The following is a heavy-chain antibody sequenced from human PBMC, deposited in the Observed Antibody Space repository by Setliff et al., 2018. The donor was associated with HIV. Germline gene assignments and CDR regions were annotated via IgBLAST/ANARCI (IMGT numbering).Heavy chain of an antibody. V-gene: IGHV3-9*01. CDR1: GFTFHEYA. CDR2: VYWNGNNL. J-gene: IGHJ4*02. CDR3: AKGSPRYDSRGHPDS. Sequence: GGSLRLSCAASGFTFHEYAMHWVRQAPGKGLAWVSGVYWNGNNLGYAESVQGRFIISRDNAKKSLYLQMNSLRVEDTALYYCAKGSPRYDSRGHPDSWGQGTLVTVSS. D-gene: IGHD3-22*01.